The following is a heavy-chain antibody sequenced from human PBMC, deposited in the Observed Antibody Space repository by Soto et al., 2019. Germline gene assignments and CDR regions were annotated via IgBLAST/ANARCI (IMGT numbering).Heavy chain of an antibody. CDR3: ARDSGTSYGDVYFDY. J-gene: IGHJ4*02. D-gene: IGHD1-26*01. CDR2: INSDGSTT. V-gene: IGHV3-74*01. CDR1: GFTFSSYW. Sequence: EVQLLESGGGLVQPGGSLRLSCAASGFTFSSYWMYWVRQAPGKGLVWVSRINSDGSTTTYADSVKGRFTISRDNAKNTLYLQMNSLRAEDTAVYYCARDSGTSYGDVYFDYWGQGTLVTVSS.